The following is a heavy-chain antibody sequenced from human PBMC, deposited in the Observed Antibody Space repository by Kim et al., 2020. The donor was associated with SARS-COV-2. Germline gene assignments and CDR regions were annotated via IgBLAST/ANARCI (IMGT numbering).Heavy chain of an antibody. CDR1: GFTFSNYT. J-gene: IGHJ6*02. CDR3: AIPLEGVNFFSGMDV. V-gene: IGHV3-21*01. Sequence: GGSLRLSCAASGFTFSNYTVNWVRQAPGKGLEWVASSSITTTYIYYADSVRGRFTISRDNAKNSLYLQMNSLRAEDTAIYYCAIPLEGVNFFSGMDVWG. CDR2: SSITTTYI. D-gene: IGHD1-1*01.